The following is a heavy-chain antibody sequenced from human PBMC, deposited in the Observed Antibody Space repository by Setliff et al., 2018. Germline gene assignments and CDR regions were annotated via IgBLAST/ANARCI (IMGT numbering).Heavy chain of an antibody. D-gene: IGHD2-21*01. CDR1: GFTFTPFA. CDR3: ARAPNIFAGNFDF. CDR2: VSYDGNNN. Sequence: PGGSLRLSCAASGFTFTPFAFHWVRQAPGKGLEWLAVVSYDGNNNCYGDSVKGRFTISRDNSKNTVFLQFNSLRDDDTAVYYCARAPNIFAGNFDFWGQGALVTVSS. J-gene: IGHJ4*02. V-gene: IGHV3-30-3*01.